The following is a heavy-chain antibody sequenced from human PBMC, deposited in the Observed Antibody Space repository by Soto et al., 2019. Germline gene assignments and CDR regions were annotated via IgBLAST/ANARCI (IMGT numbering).Heavy chain of an antibody. V-gene: IGHV1-3*01. CDR1: GYTFTTYA. CDR2: INAGNGNT. J-gene: IGHJ4*02. CDR3: ARSIVVVTAADY. D-gene: IGHD2-21*02. Sequence: GASVKVSCKASGYTFTTYAMHWVRAAPGQRLEWVGWINAGNGNTKYSQKFQGRVTITRDTSASTAYMELSSLRSEATAVYYCARSIVVVTAADYWGQGNLVTVSS.